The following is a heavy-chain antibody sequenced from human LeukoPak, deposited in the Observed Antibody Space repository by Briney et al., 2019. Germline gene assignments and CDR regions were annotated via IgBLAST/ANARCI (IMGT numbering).Heavy chain of an antibody. CDR1: GFTFSSYS. CDR2: ISGSSSTI. J-gene: IGHJ4*02. CDR3: ARGSTYYDSSGQVPFDY. Sequence: GGSLRLSCAASGFTFSSYSMNWVRQAPGKGLEWGSYISGSSSTIYYADSVKGRFTTSRDNGKNTLYLQMNSLRAEDTAVYYCARGSTYYDSSGQVPFDYWGQGTLVTVSS. V-gene: IGHV3-48*01. D-gene: IGHD3-22*01.